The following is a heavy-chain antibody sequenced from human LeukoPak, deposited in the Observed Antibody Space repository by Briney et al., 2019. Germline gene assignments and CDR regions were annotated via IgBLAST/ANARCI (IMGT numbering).Heavy chain of an antibody. D-gene: IGHD6-13*01. CDR3: ARKYSSSWSHFDY. CDR1: GGSISSSSYY. CDR2: IYYSGST. J-gene: IGHJ4*02. Sequence: SETLSLTCTVSGGSISSSSYYWGWIRQPPGKGLEWIGNIYYSGSTYYNPSLKSRVTISVDTSNNQFSLKLSSVTAADTAVYYCARKYSSSWSHFDYWGQGTLVTVSS. V-gene: IGHV4-39*07.